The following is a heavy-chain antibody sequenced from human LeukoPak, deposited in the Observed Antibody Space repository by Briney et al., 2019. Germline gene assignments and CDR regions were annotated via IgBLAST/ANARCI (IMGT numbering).Heavy chain of an antibody. Sequence: PGGSLRLSCAASGFTFSDYYISWIRQAPGRGLEWISYISSTGFTIYYADSVKGRFTISRDNAENSVSLQMNSLTAEGTAVYYCARGIDYSTLDYWGQGNLVTVSS. CDR1: GFTFSDYY. D-gene: IGHD4-11*01. CDR3: ARGIDYSTLDY. J-gene: IGHJ4*02. V-gene: IGHV3-11*01. CDR2: ISSTGFTI.